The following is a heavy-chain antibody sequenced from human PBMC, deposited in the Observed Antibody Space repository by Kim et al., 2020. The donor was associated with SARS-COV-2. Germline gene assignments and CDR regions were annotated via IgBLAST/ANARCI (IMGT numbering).Heavy chain of an antibody. CDR2: IYYSGST. V-gene: IGHV4-59*13. D-gene: IGHD3-10*01. Sequence: SETLSLTCTVSGGSISSYYWSWIRQPPGKGLEWIGYIYYSGSTNYNPSLKSRVTISVDTSKNQFSLKLSSVTAADTAVYYCATGRYTKGRYGMDVWGQGTTVTVSS. J-gene: IGHJ6*02. CDR3: ATGRYTKGRYGMDV. CDR1: GGSISSYY.